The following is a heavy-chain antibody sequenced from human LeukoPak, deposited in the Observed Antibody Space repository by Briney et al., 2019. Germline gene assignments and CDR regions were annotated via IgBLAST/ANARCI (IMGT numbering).Heavy chain of an antibody. Sequence: ASVKVSCKASGYTFTSYGISWVRQAPGQGLEWMGWISAYNGNSNYAQKLQGRVTMTTDTSTSTAYMELRSLRSDDTAVYYCARDGKYYYGSGSYSSRWFDPWGQGTLVTVSS. CDR2: ISAYNGNS. D-gene: IGHD3-10*01. V-gene: IGHV1-18*01. CDR1: GYTFTSYG. CDR3: ARDGKYYYGSGSYSSRWFDP. J-gene: IGHJ5*02.